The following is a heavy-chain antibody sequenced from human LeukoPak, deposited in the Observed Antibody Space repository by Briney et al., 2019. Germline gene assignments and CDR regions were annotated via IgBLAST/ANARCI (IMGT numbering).Heavy chain of an antibody. CDR1: GGSISSGGYY. CDR3: AARDIVVVVAGDAFDI. D-gene: IGHD2-15*01. CDR2: IYYSGST. V-gene: IGHV4-31*03. J-gene: IGHJ3*02. Sequence: SETLSLTCTVSGGSISSGGYYWSWIRQHPGKGLEWIGYIYYSGSTYYNPSLKSRVTISVDTSKNQFSLKLSSVTAADTAVYYCAARDIVVVVAGDAFDIWGQGTMVTVSS.